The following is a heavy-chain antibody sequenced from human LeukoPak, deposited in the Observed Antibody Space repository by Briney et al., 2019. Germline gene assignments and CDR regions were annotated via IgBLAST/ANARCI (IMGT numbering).Heavy chain of an antibody. J-gene: IGHJ4*02. D-gene: IGHD3-22*01. V-gene: IGHV5-51*01. CDR3: ASGESYYDSSGYSHIDY. Sequence: GESLKISCKAFGYNFAGYWIAWVRQVPGKGLEWMGIIYPGDSDTRYSPSFQGQVTISADKSISTAYLQWSSLKASDTAMYYCASGESYYDSSGYSHIDYWGQGTLVTVSS. CDR2: IYPGDSDT. CDR1: GYNFAGYW.